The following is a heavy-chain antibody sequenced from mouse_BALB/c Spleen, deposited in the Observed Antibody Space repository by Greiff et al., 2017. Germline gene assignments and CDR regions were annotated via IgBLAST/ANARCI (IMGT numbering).Heavy chain of an antibody. V-gene: IGHV3-6*02. D-gene: IGHD4-1*01. CDR3: ARLTGRYFDV. J-gene: IGHJ1*01. Sequence: EVKLEESGPGLVKPSQSLSLTCSVTGYSITSGYYWNWIRQFPGNKLEWMGYISYDGSNNYNPSLKNRISITRDTSKNQFFLKLNSVTTEDTATYYCARLTGRYFDVWGAGTTVTVSS. CDR2: ISYDGSN. CDR1: GYSITSGYY.